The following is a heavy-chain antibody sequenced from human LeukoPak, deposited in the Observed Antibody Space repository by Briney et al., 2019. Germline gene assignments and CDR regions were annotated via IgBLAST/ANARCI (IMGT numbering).Heavy chain of an antibody. V-gene: IGHV4-39*01. CDR1: GGSISSSSYY. D-gene: IGHD4-23*01. CDR3: ARLSTTVVTGDY. J-gene: IGHJ4*02. CDR2: IYYSGST. Sequence: PSETLSLTCTVSGGSISSSSYYWGWIRQPPGKGLEWTGSIYYSGSTYYNPSLKSRVTISVDTSKNQFSLKLSSVTAADTAVYYCARLSTTVVTGDYWGQGTLVTVSS.